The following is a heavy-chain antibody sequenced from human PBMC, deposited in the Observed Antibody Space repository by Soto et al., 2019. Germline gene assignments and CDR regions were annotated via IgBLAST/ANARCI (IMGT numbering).Heavy chain of an antibody. CDR3: TRSSLVVATGRRYFGY. D-gene: IGHD2-15*01. Sequence: VQLVESGGGLVQPGGSLRLSCAASGFIFSDHYMDWVRQAPGKGLEWVGRIKNKANSYTTEYAASVKGRFTISRDDSKSSLYRQMNSLKTEDTAVYYSTRSSLVVATGRRYFGYRGQGTLLTVSS. V-gene: IGHV3-72*01. CDR2: IKNKANSYTT. CDR1: GFIFSDHY. J-gene: IGHJ4*02.